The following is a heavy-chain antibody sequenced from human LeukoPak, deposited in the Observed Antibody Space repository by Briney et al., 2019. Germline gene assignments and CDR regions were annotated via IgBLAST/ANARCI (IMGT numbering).Heavy chain of an antibody. J-gene: IGHJ5*02. CDR3: ARVASGAALGP. V-gene: IGHV4-39*07. CDR2: VYYSGSS. Sequence: PSETLSLTCTVSGGSISSSSYYWGWIRQPPGKGLEWIGSVYYSGSSYYNPSLKSRVTISLDTSKNQFSLQLNSVTPEDTAVYYCARVASGAALGPWGQGTLVTVSS. CDR1: GGSISSSSYY. D-gene: IGHD6-6*01.